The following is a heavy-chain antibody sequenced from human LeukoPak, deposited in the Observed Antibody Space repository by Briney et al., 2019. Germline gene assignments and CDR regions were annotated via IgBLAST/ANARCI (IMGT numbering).Heavy chain of an antibody. J-gene: IGHJ4*02. CDR3: AMAPRFSPPFAYCGGDCYYY. CDR2: ISAYSGNT. CDR1: GYTFTSYG. D-gene: IGHD2-21*02. V-gene: IGHV1-18*01. Sequence: ASVKVSCKASGYTFTSYGSRWVRQAPGQGLEWMGWISAYSGNTKYAQKLRGKVTMTTDTSTSAAYMELWSLRSDDTAVYYFAMAPRFSPPFAYCGGDCYYYWGQGTLVTVSS.